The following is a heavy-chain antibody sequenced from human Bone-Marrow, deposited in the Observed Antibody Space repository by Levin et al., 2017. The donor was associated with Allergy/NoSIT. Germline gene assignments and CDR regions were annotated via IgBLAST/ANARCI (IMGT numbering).Heavy chain of an antibody. V-gene: IGHV4-4*07. D-gene: IGHD1-26*01. CDR1: GGSISNYH. CDR3: AASVGAIDY. CDR2: MYTSDST. Sequence: SQTLSLTCTFSGGSISNYHWNWIRQPAGKGLEWIGRMYTSDSTKYNPSLKSRVTMSVDTSKRQISLELRSVTAADTAVYYCAASVGAIDYWGQGILVTVSS. J-gene: IGHJ4*02.